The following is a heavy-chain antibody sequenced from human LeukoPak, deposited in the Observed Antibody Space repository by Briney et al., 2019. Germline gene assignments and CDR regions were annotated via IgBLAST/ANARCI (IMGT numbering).Heavy chain of an antibody. Sequence: SETLSLTCAVYGVSFSGYYWSWIRQPPGKGLEWIGEINHSGSTNYNPSLKSRVTISVDTSKNQFSLKLSSVTAADTAVYYCAGGYSYGSTYYYMDVWGKGTTVTISS. V-gene: IGHV4-34*01. D-gene: IGHD5-18*01. J-gene: IGHJ6*03. CDR3: AGGYSYGSTYYYMDV. CDR1: GVSFSGYY. CDR2: INHSGST.